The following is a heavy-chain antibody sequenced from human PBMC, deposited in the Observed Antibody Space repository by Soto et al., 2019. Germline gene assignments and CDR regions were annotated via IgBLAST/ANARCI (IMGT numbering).Heavy chain of an antibody. CDR2: ISYDGSNK. CDR1: GFTFSSYA. CDR3: ARGDYYDSSGPFSDAFDI. J-gene: IGHJ3*02. D-gene: IGHD3-22*01. Sequence: GGSLRLSCAASGFTFSSYAMHWVRQAPGKGLEWVAAISYDGSNKYYADSVKGRFTISRDKSKNTLYLQMNSLRAEDTAVYYCARGDYYDSSGPFSDAFDIWGQGTMVTVSS. V-gene: IGHV3-30-3*01.